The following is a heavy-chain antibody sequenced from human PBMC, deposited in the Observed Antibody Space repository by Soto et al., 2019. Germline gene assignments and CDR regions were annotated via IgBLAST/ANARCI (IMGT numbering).Heavy chain of an antibody. CDR1: GFPFSSYS. CDR2: SISSSSYI. CDR3: VKGVEFYCNNGLCYFEC. Sequence: GGSLRLSCAASGFPFSSYSMNWVRQAPGKGLEWVSSSISSSSYIYYAASVKGRFTSSRDNPKNSVFLQMTSXRDEGTDVYYFVKGVEFYCNNGLCYFECWGQGTMLTVVS. D-gene: IGHD2-8*01. V-gene: IGHV3-21*04. J-gene: IGHJ4*02.